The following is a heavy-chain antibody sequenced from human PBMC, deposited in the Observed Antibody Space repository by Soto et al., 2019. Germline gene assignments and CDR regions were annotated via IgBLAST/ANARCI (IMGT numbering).Heavy chain of an antibody. D-gene: IGHD3-22*01. Sequence: LRLSCAASGFTFSSYGMHWVRQAPGKGLEWVAVISYDGSNKYYADSVKGRFTISRDNSKNTLYLQMNSLRAEDTAVYYCANSRTRYDSSGYYPDYWGQGTLVTVSS. CDR1: GFTFSSYG. J-gene: IGHJ4*02. CDR2: ISYDGSNK. CDR3: ANSRTRYDSSGYYPDY. V-gene: IGHV3-30*18.